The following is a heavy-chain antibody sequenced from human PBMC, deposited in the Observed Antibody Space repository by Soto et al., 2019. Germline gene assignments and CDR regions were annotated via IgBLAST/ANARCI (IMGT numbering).Heavy chain of an antibody. CDR3: ARGIYHDFWSGYFRNYYYGMDV. Sequence: EASVKVSCKASGYTFTSYDINWVRQATGQGLEWMGWMNPNSGNTGYAQKFQGRVTMTRNTSISTAYMELSSLRSEDTAVYYCARGIYHDFWSGYFRNYYYGMDVWGQGTTVTVSS. CDR2: MNPNSGNT. J-gene: IGHJ6*02. D-gene: IGHD3-3*01. CDR1: GYTFTSYD. V-gene: IGHV1-8*01.